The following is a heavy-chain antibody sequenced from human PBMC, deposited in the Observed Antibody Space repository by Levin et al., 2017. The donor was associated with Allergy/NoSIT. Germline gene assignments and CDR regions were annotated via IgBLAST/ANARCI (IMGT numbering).Heavy chain of an antibody. CDR3: ARVVSAISASGPEY. V-gene: IGHV4-39*07. Sequence: SQTLSLTCTVSGGSISSSSYQWGWIRQPPGKGLEWIGNIYYSGSTSYNPSLKNRVTMSIDTSKNQLFLKLTSVTAAETAVYYCARVVSAISASGPEYLGQGILVTVSS. D-gene: IGHD6-13*01. CDR2: IYYSGST. CDR1: GGSISSSSYQ. J-gene: IGHJ4*02.